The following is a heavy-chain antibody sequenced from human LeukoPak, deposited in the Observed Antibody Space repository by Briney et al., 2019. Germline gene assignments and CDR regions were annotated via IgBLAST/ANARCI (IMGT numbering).Heavy chain of an antibody. CDR3: ARYYYDSSGYYSFDY. V-gene: IGHV3-74*01. J-gene: IGHJ4*02. Sequence: GGSLRLSCAASGFTFSSYWMHWVRQAPGKGLVWVSRINSDGSSTSYADSVEGRFTISRDNAKNTLYLQMNSLRAEDTAVYYCARYYYDSSGYYSFDYWGQGTLVTVSS. D-gene: IGHD3-22*01. CDR1: GFTFSSYW. CDR2: INSDGSST.